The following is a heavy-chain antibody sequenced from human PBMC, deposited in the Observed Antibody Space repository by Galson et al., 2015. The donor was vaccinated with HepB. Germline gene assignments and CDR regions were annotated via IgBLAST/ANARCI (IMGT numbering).Heavy chain of an antibody. CDR2: IRSKAYGGTT. Sequence: SLRLSCAASGFAFGDYAMSWFRQAPGKGLEWVGFIRSKAYGGTTEYAASVKGRFTISRDGSKSIAYLQMSSLKTEDTAVYYCTRAPAFWSGYSGPNRMVQGADYFDYWGQGALVTVSS. D-gene: IGHD3-3*01. CDR3: TRAPAFWSGYSGPNRMVQGADYFDY. V-gene: IGHV3-49*01. J-gene: IGHJ4*02. CDR1: GFAFGDYA.